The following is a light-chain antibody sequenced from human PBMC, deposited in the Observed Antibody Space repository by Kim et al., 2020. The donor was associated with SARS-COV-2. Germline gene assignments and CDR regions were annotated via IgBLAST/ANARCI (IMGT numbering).Light chain of an antibody. Sequence: SYELTQPPSVSVSPGQTASITCSGDKLGDKYVYWYQQKPGQSPVLVICQDSKRPSGIPERFSGSNSGNTATLTISGTQAMDEADYYCQAWDSSTGVIFGGGTKLTVL. CDR2: QDS. J-gene: IGLJ2*01. CDR1: KLGDKY. V-gene: IGLV3-1*01. CDR3: QAWDSSTGVI.